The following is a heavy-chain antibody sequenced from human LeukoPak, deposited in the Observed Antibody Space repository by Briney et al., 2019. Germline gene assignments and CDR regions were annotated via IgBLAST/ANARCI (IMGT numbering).Heavy chain of an antibody. CDR3: ARFCSSTSCLDAFDI. J-gene: IGHJ3*02. V-gene: IGHV4-30-4*01. CDR2: ISNSGNT. Sequence: PSQTLSLTCTVSGGSISSGDYYWSWIRQPPGKGLEWIGYISNSGNTHFNPSLKSRLTISLDTSKNQFSLKLSSVTAADTAVYYCARFCSSTSCLDAFDIWGQGTMVTVSS. CDR1: GGSISSGDYY. D-gene: IGHD2-2*01.